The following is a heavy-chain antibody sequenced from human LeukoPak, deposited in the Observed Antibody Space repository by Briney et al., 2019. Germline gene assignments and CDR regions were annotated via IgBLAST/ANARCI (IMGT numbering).Heavy chain of an antibody. D-gene: IGHD6-13*01. CDR1: GGRFSSYV. V-gene: IGHV1-69*04. J-gene: IGHJ4*02. CDR2: IIPVLGVS. Sequence: SVKVSCKASGGRFSSYVITWVRQAPGQGLEWMGRIIPVLGVSNFAQKFQGRVTITRDTSASTAYMELSSLRSEDTAVYYCAREAAAGAFDYWGQGTLVTVYS. CDR3: AREAAAGAFDY.